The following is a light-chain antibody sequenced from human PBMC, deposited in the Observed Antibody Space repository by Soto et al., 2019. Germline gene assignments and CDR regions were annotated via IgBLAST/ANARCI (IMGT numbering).Light chain of an antibody. CDR2: RAS. CDR1: QGISNY. Sequence: AIRMTQSPSSFSASTGDRVTITCRATQGISNYLAWYQQKPGKAPKLLIYRASVLESGVPSRFIGGGSGTNFSLTISYLQSEDFATYYCHQYNSFPQTFGQGTKLEIK. CDR3: HQYNSFPQT. V-gene: IGKV1-8*01. J-gene: IGKJ2*01.